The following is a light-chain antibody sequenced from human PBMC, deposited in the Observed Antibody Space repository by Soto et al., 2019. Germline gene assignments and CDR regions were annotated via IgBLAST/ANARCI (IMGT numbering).Light chain of an antibody. CDR2: EAS. CDR3: QQRSNWPWT. J-gene: IGKJ1*01. CDR1: QSVSSSY. Sequence: EIVLTQSPGTLSLSPGERATLSCRASQSVSSSYLVWYQQKPGQAPRPLIYEASSRATGIPARFSGGGSGTVFTLTISRLEPEDFAVYYCQQRSNWPWTFGQGTKVDIK. V-gene: IGKV3D-20*02.